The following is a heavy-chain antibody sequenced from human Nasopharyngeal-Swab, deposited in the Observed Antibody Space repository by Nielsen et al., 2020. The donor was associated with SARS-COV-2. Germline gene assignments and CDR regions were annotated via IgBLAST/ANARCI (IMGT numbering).Heavy chain of an antibody. J-gene: IGHJ4*02. D-gene: IGHD4-11*01. CDR2: IKSKTEGETI. V-gene: IGHV3-15*01. CDR3: TTRTVTRIDY. Sequence: GESLKISCVASGFTVSSNYMSWVRQAPGKGLEWIGRIKSKTEGETIDYAAPAKGRFTISRDDSKNTLYLQMNGLEIEDTAVYYCTTRTVTRIDYWGQGTLVTVSS. CDR1: GFTVSSNY.